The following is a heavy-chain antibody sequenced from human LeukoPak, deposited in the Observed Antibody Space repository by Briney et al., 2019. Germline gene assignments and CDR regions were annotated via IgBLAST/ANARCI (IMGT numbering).Heavy chain of an antibody. J-gene: IGHJ4*02. D-gene: IGHD5-24*01. CDR3: ARELVEMATLDY. Sequence: SETLSLTCTVSGGSISSYYWSWIRQPLGKGLEWIGYIYYSGSTNYNPSLKSRVTISVDTSKNQFSLKLSSVTAVDTAVYYCARELVEMATLDYWGQGTLVTVSS. CDR2: IYYSGST. V-gene: IGHV4-59*01. CDR1: GGSISSYY.